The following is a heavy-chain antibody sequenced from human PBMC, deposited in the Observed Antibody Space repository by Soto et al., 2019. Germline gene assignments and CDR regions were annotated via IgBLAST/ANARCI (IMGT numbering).Heavy chain of an antibody. CDR1: GFSFSSSEVG. D-gene: IGHD3-22*01. CDR2: IYWDDDK. J-gene: IGHJ4*02. Sequence: QITLEESGPTLVKPTQTLTLTCTFSGFSFSSSEVGVGWIRQPPGKALEWLALIYWDDDKRYSPSLKSRLTITKDTSKNQVVLTMINMDPVDTATYYCAHRGYYDSSGTFDYWGQGTLVTVSS. CDR3: AHRGYYDSSGTFDY. V-gene: IGHV2-5*02.